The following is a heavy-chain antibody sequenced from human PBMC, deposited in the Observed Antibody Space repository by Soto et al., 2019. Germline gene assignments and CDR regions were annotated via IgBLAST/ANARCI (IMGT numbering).Heavy chain of an antibody. CDR3: AKDVPDIVVVPAATFFDY. D-gene: IGHD2-2*01. V-gene: IGHV3-23*01. CDR1: GFNFSSYA. Sequence: VGSLSLSCAASGFNFSSYAVSWVRQAPGKGLEWVSAISGSGGSTYYADSVKGRFTISRDNSKNTLYLQMNSLRAEDTAVYYCAKDVPDIVVVPAATFFDYWGQGTLVTASS. J-gene: IGHJ4*02. CDR2: ISGSGGST.